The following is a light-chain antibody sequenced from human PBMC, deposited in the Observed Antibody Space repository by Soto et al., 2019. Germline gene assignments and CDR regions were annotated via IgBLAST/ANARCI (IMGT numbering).Light chain of an antibody. Sequence: QSVLTQPPSATGTPGQGVTISCSGSSSNIGANTVNWYQQLPGTAPSVLIYSDLQRPPGVPDRFSGSKSGTSASLAISGLQSEDEADYFCVAWDDRLDGPVFGGGTQLTVL. V-gene: IGLV1-44*01. CDR2: SDL. CDR1: SSNIGANT. CDR3: VAWDDRLDGPV. J-gene: IGLJ2*01.